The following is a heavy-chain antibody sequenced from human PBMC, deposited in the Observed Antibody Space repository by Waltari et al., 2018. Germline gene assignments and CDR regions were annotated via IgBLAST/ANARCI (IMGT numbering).Heavy chain of an antibody. D-gene: IGHD3-3*01. CDR1: GGSFSGYY. CDR3: ARRRITIFGGGGRADAFDI. CDR2: INHSGST. Sequence: QVQLQQWGAGLLKPSETLSLTCAVYGGSFSGYYWSWIRQPPGKWLEWIGEINHSGSTNYNPSLKSRVTISVDTSKNQFSLKLSSVTAADTAVYYCARRRITIFGGGGRADAFDIWGQGTMVTVSS. V-gene: IGHV4-34*01. J-gene: IGHJ3*02.